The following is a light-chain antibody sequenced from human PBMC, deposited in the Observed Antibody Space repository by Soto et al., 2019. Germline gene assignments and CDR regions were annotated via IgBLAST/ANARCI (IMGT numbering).Light chain of an antibody. CDR1: SSDVGGYNY. Sequence: QSALTQPASVSGSPGQSITISCTGTSSDVGGYNYVSWYQQHPGKARKLLIYDVSNRPSGVSNRFSGSKSGNAASLTISGHQAEDEAYDDCLLYTSSSTHVLGTGTKVTAL. CDR2: DVS. J-gene: IGLJ1*01. CDR3: LLYTSSSTHV. V-gene: IGLV2-14*01.